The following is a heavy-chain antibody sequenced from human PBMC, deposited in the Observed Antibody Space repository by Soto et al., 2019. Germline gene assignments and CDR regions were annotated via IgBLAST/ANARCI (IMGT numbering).Heavy chain of an antibody. D-gene: IGHD5-12*01. CDR2: IWYDGSNK. J-gene: IGHJ6*03. V-gene: IGHV3-33*01. Sequence: GGSLRLSCAASGFTFSSYGMHWVRQAPGKGLEWVAVIWYDGSNKYYADSVKGRFTISRDNSKNTLYLQMNSLRAEDTAVYYCAREGFAVVATVTNYYMDVWGKGTTVTVSS. CDR3: AREGFAVVATVTNYYMDV. CDR1: GFTFSSYG.